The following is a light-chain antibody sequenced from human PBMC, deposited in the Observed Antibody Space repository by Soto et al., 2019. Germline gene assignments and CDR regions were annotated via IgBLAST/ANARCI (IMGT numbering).Light chain of an antibody. CDR3: QQRGNWPLT. CDR2: DAS. Sequence: EIVLTQSPATLSLSPGERATLSCRASQNIYTYLVWYQQKPGQAPSPLMYDASNRATGIPARFSGSGSGTDFTLTISSLEPEDFAVYYCQQRGNWPLTFGGGTKVEIK. J-gene: IGKJ4*01. V-gene: IGKV3-11*01. CDR1: QNIYTY.